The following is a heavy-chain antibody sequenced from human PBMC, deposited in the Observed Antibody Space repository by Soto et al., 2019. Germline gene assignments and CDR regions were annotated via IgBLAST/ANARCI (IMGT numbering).Heavy chain of an antibody. CDR1: GGSISSGGYS. D-gene: IGHD4-4*01. J-gene: IGHJ6*02. CDR2: IYQSGST. Sequence: SETLSLTCAVSGGSISSGGYSWSCMRQPPGKGLEWIGYIYQSGSTYCNPSLKSRVTISVDRSRNQFSLKLSSVTAADTAVYFCATQSYSNSGAYYSYAMDVWGQGTTVTVSS. CDR3: ATQSYSNSGAYYSYAMDV. V-gene: IGHV4-30-2*01.